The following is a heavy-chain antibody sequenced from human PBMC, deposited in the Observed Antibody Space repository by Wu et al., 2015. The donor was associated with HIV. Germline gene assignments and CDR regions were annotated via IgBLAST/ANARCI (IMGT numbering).Heavy chain of an antibody. D-gene: IGHD3-16*01. CDR2: ISAFSGNT. CDR1: GYTFSRYG. J-gene: IGHJ3*02. V-gene: IGHV1-18*01. CDR3: ARAPGDYVWGSSSQDAFAI. Sequence: QVQLVQSGAEVKKPGASVKVSCKASGYTFSRYGVSWVRQAPGQKLEWMGWISAFSGNTKYEQTFQGRVTMTTDTSTSTAYMELRSLRSDDTAVYYCARAPGDYVWGSSSQDAFAIWGQGTMVTVSS.